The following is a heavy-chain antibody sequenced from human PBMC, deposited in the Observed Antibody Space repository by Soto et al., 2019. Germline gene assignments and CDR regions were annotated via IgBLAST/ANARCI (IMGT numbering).Heavy chain of an antibody. D-gene: IGHD3-3*01. CDR2: MYFGGSF. V-gene: IGHV4-59*02. CDR1: GASVSSGY. Sequence: SETLSLTCTVSGASVSSGYWSWIRQSPGKGLEWIGFMYFGGSFNYNPSLTSRATISVDTSKNQFSLKLTSVTAADTAVYYCARKKRDYYDFWSGYTNWFDPWGQGTLVTVS. CDR3: ARKKRDYYDFWSGYTNWFDP. J-gene: IGHJ5*02.